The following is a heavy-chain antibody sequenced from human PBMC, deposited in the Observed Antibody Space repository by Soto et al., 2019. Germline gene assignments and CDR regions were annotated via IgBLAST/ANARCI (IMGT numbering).Heavy chain of an antibody. CDR1: GFTFSDYC. CDR3: ASKQLVLGDGFDI. J-gene: IGHJ3*02. Sequence: GGSLRLCCAASGFTFSDYCMSWIRQAPGKGLEWVSYISSSSSTIYYADSVKGRFTISRDNAKNSLYLQMNSLRAEDTAVYYCASKQLVLGDGFDIWGQGAMVTVSS. V-gene: IGHV3-11*01. CDR2: ISSSSSTI. D-gene: IGHD6-13*01.